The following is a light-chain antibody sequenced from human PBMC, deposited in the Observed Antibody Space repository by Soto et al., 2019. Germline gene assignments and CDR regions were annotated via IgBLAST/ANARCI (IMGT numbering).Light chain of an antibody. CDR1: QSVSGY. CDR3: LQHYYWPWT. CDR2: RIF. Sequence: EIVMTQSPGTASVFPGETVTLSCRASQSVSGYLDWFHQKPGQAPRLVLLRIFTRAIGVPARFSGSGSETEFTLTISGLQSEDSGVYYCLQHYYWPWTFGQGTKVDIK. J-gene: IGKJ1*01. V-gene: IGKV3-15*01.